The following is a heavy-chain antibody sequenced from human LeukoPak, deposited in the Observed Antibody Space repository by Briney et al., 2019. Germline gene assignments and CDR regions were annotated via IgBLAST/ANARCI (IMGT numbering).Heavy chain of an antibody. Sequence: SETLSLTCTVSGGSINGYYWSWIRQPPGKGLEWIGYIYYSGSTNYNPSLKSRVTMSVDTSKNQFSLKLSSVTAADTAVYYCARARHDILTGYYFYFDYWGQGTLVTVPS. CDR1: GGSINGYY. V-gene: IGHV4-59*01. D-gene: IGHD3-9*01. CDR2: IYYSGST. CDR3: ARARHDILTGYYFYFDY. J-gene: IGHJ4*02.